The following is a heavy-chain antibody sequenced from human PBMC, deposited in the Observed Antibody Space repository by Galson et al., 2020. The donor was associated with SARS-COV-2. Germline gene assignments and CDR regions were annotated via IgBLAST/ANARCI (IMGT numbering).Heavy chain of an antibody. CDR3: ARGGSYSSSWYEGGWRDYYYYYYGMDV. V-gene: IGHV4-59*01. Sequence: SETLSLTCTVSGGSISSYYWSWIRQPPGKGLEWIGYIYYSGSTNYNPSLKSRVTISVDTSKNQFSLKLSSVTAADTAVYYCARGGSYSSSWYEGGWRDYYYYYYGMDVWGQGTTVTVSS. CDR2: IYYSGST. D-gene: IGHD6-13*01. J-gene: IGHJ6*02. CDR1: GGSISSYY.